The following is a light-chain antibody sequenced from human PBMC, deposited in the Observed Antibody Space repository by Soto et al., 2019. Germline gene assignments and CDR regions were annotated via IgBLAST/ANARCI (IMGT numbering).Light chain of an antibody. CDR2: AAT. CDR3: QKYDSVPQT. Sequence: DIQMTQSPSTLSGSVGDRVTITCRASQGISNHLVWYQQKPGKVPKLLIYAATTLQSGVPSRFSGSGSGTDFTLTISSLQPEDVATYYCQKYDSVPQTFGQGTKVDIK. CDR1: QGISNH. J-gene: IGKJ1*01. V-gene: IGKV1-27*01.